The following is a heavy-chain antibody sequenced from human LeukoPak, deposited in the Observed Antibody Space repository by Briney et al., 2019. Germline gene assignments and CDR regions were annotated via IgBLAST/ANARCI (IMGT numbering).Heavy chain of an antibody. CDR3: ARAREYTRNAFDI. D-gene: IGHD2-2*01. V-gene: IGHV3-74*03. J-gene: IGHJ3*02. CDR1: GFTFSSYW. Sequence: GGSLRLSCAASGFTFSSYWMHWVRQAPGKGLVWVSRINSDGSSTTYADSVKGRSTISRDTARTTLYLHMDSLRAEDTAVYYCARAREYTRNAFDIWGQVTMVAVSS. CDR2: INSDGSST.